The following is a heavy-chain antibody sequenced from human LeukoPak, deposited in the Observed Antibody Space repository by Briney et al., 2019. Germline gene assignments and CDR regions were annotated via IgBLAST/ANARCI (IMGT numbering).Heavy chain of an antibody. J-gene: IGHJ3*02. Sequence: GGSLRLSCAASGFTFTTYALTWVRQAPGKGLEWVSAITGSGGSTYYADSVRGRFTISRDNSKNTLWLQMNSLRAEDTAVYYCAKGADSHEYGDYEEYAFDTWGQGTMVTVSS. CDR1: GFTFTTYA. CDR3: AKGADSHEYGDYEEYAFDT. V-gene: IGHV3-23*01. D-gene: IGHD4-17*01. CDR2: ITGSGGST.